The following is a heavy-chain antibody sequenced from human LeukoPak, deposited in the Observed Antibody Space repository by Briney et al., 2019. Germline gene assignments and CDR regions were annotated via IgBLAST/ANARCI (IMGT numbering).Heavy chain of an antibody. D-gene: IGHD1-1*01. J-gene: IGHJ5*02. CDR3: ARGLGYLSWFDP. V-gene: IGHV1-2*02. Sequence: WASVKVSCKASGYTFTGYYMHWARQAPGQGLEWMGWINPNSGGTNYAQKFQGRVTMTRDTSISTAYMELSRLRSDDTAVYYCARGLGYLSWFDPWGQGTLVTVSS. CDR1: GYTFTGYY. CDR2: INPNSGGT.